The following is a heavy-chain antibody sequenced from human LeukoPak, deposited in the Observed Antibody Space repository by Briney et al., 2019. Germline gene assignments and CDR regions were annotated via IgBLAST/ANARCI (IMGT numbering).Heavy chain of an antibody. D-gene: IGHD3-22*01. CDR1: GFTFSNAW. Sequence: GSLRLSCAASGFTFSNAWMSWVRQAPGKGLEWIGYIYYSGSTNYNPSLKSRVTISVDTSKNQFSLKLSSVTAADTAVYYCAGYDSSGYYDDYFDYWGQGTLVTVSS. V-gene: IGHV4-59*01. J-gene: IGHJ4*02. CDR3: AGYDSSGYYDDYFDY. CDR2: IYYSGST.